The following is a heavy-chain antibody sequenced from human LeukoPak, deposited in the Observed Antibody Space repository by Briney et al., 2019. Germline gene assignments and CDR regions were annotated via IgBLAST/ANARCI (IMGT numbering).Heavy chain of an antibody. CDR3: SGDGLDYYGSGSYRGFDY. D-gene: IGHD3-10*01. V-gene: IGHV3-49*04. CDR1: GFTFGDYS. CDR2: IRTKDFGGTT. J-gene: IGHJ4*02. Sequence: GGSLRLSCTASGFTFGDYSMSWVRQAPGKGLEYIGFIRTKDFGGTTEYAASVKGRFTISRDDSKSIAYLQIHSLQSEDTAVYYCSGDGLDYYGSGSYRGFDYWGQGTLVTVSS.